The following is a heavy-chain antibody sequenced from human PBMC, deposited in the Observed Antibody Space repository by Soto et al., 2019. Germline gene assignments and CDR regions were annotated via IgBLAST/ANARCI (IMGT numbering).Heavy chain of an antibody. CDR1: GYTFTSYA. Sequence: QVQLVQSGAEVKKPGASVKVSCKASGYTFTSYAINWVRQATGQGLEWMGWMNPNSGNTASAQKFQGRITMTSNTSIRTAYMELSSLRSEDTAVYYCAGERRDCYDNWGQGTLVTVS. V-gene: IGHV1-8*01. J-gene: IGHJ4*02. D-gene: IGHD2-21*01. CDR2: MNPNSGNT. CDR3: AGERRDCYDN.